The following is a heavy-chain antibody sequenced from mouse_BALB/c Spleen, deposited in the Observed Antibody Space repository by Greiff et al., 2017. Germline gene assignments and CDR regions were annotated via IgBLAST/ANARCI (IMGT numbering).Heavy chain of an antibody. CDR3: AREWSVYFDV. D-gene: IGHD1-1*02. V-gene: IGHV5-4*02. CDR1: GFTFSSFG. J-gene: IGHJ1*01. Sequence: EVKLVESGGGLVQPGGSRKLSCAASGFTFSSFGMHWVRQTPEKRLEWVATISDGGSYTYYPDSVKGRFTISRDNAKNNLYLQMSSLKSEDTAMYYCAREWSVYFDVWGAGTTVTVSS. CDR2: ISDGGSYT.